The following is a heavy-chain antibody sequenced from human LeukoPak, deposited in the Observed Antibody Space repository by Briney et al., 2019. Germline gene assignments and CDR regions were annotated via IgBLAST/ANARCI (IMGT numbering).Heavy chain of an antibody. Sequence: SETLSLTCGVDGGSFTVSYWSWIRQSPGKGLEWIGEIHHAGDTNYNPSLKSRVTISLDIYRAQFSLNLKSVTAADTAVYYCARVTGGGNVAYWYFDLWGRGTLVTVSS. CDR2: IHHAGDT. CDR1: GGSFTVSY. CDR3: ARVTGGGNVAYWYFDL. D-gene: IGHD4-23*01. V-gene: IGHV4-34*01. J-gene: IGHJ2*01.